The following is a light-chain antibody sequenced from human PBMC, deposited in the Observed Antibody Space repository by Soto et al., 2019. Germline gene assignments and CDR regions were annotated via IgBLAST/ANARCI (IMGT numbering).Light chain of an antibody. V-gene: IGKV1-5*01. CDR1: QTISTW. CDR2: DAS. CDR3: QHYGFSQWT. J-gene: IGKJ1*01. Sequence: DIQLTQSPPTLSASVGDRVTITCRASQTISTWMAWYQQKPGKAPKLLVYDASTLQSGVASRFSGSGSGTEFTLTITRLEPEDSAVYFCQHYGFSQWTFGQGTKVDIK.